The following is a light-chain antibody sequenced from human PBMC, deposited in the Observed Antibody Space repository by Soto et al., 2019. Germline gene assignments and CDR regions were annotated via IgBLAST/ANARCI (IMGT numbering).Light chain of an antibody. V-gene: IGLV2-8*01. Sequence: QSALTQPPSASGSPGQSVTISCTGTSSDVGGYNYVSWYQQHPGKAPKLMIYEVTKRPSGVPDRFSGSKSGNTASLIVSGLQAEDEADYYCSAYAGSKNFVVFGGGTKVTVL. CDR2: EVT. CDR1: SSDVGGYNY. J-gene: IGLJ2*01. CDR3: SAYAGSKNFVV.